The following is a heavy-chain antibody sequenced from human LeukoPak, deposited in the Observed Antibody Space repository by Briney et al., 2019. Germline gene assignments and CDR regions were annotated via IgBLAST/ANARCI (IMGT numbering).Heavy chain of an antibody. D-gene: IGHD3-9*01. CDR3: ARADVPASYYDILTGYRRARYYYGMDV. CDR2: ISSSSSYI. V-gene: IGHV3-21*01. Sequence: GGSLRLSCAASGFTFSSYSMNWVRQAPGKGLEWVSSISSSSSYIYYADSVKGRFTISRDNAKNSLYLQMNSLRAEDTAVYYCARADVPASYYDILTGYRRARYYYGMDVWGQGTTVTVSS. J-gene: IGHJ6*02. CDR1: GFTFSSYS.